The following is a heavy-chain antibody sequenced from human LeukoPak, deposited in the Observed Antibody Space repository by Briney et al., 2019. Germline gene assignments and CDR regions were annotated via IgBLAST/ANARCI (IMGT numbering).Heavy chain of an antibody. V-gene: IGHV3-23*01. CDR1: GFTFSAYA. J-gene: IGHJ6*02. CDR3: ARDLHYYVAMGV. Sequence: GGSLRLACEASGFTFSAYAMTWVRQAPGKGLEWVSSIGSDGKTHYSESVKGRFAISRDNSKSMLFLQLNSLRAEDTALYYCARDLHYYVAMGVWGQGTTVTVSS. D-gene: IGHD3-10*02. CDR2: IGSDGKT.